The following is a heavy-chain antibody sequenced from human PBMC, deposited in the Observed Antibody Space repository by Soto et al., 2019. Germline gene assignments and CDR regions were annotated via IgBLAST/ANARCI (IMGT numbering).Heavy chain of an antibody. Sequence: SETLSLTCTVSGGSISSYYWSWIRQPPGKGLGWIGYIYYSGSTNYNPSLKSRVTISVDTSKNQFSLKLSSVTAADTAVYYCARVGLDSSSWYGRYFDYWGQGTLVTVSS. D-gene: IGHD6-13*01. V-gene: IGHV4-59*01. CDR3: ARVGLDSSSWYGRYFDY. J-gene: IGHJ4*02. CDR1: GGSISSYY. CDR2: IYYSGST.